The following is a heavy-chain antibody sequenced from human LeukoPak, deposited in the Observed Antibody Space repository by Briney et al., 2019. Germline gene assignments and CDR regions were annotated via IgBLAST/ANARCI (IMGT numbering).Heavy chain of an antibody. CDR3: AKYAYSSSWEYYFDY. CDR1: GFTFSSYA. Sequence: GGSLRLSCAASGFTFSSYAMSWVRQAPGKGLEWVSGIRGNGGSTYYADSVKGRFTISRDNSRNTLYLQMNSLRAEDTAIYYCAKYAYSSSWEYYFDYWGRGTLVTVSS. J-gene: IGHJ4*02. D-gene: IGHD6-13*01. V-gene: IGHV3-23*01. CDR2: IRGNGGST.